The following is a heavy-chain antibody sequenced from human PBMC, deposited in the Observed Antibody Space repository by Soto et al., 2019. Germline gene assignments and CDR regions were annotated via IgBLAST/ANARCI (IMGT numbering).Heavy chain of an antibody. D-gene: IGHD3-3*01. CDR3: AKDYQDYDFWSGPRVGLDY. CDR1: GFTFSSYA. J-gene: IGHJ4*02. CDR2: ISGSGGST. Sequence: GGSLRLSCAASGFTFSSYAMSWVRQAPGKGLEWVSAISGSGGSTYYADSVKGRFTISRDNSKNTLYLQMNSLRAEDTAVYYCAKDYQDYDFWSGPRVGLDYWGQGTLVTVSS. V-gene: IGHV3-23*01.